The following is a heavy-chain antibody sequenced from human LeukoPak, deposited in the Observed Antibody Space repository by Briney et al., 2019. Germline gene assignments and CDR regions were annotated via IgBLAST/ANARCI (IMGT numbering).Heavy chain of an antibody. CDR1: GYTFTGYY. D-gene: IGHD6-19*01. V-gene: IGHV1-2*02. J-gene: IGHJ5*02. CDR3: ARDHSSGSLNWFDP. Sequence: GASVKVSCKASGYTFTGYYMHWVRQAPGQGLEWVGWINPKNGGSNYAQKLQGRVTMTTDTSTSTAYMELRSLRSDDTAVYYCARDHSSGSLNWFDPWGQGTLVTVSS. CDR2: INPKNGGS.